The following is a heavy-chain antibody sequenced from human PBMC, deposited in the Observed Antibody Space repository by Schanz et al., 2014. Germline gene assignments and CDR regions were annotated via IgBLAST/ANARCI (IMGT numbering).Heavy chain of an antibody. D-gene: IGHD3-22*01. CDR3: ARDRGSAVGYQYYGMDV. CDR1: GFTFNNFG. CDR2: ITGGSTTYT. J-gene: IGHJ6*02. V-gene: IGHV3-21*01. Sequence: EVQLVESGGGLVKPGGSLRLSCAASGFTFNNFGMNWVRQAPGKGLEWVSCITGGSTTYTYYADSVRGRFTISRDNSKNTVYLQMNSLRAEDTALYYCARDRGSAVGYQYYGMDVWGQGTTVTVSS.